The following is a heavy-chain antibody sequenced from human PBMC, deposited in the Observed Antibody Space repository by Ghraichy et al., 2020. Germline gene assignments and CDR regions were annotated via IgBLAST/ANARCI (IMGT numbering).Heavy chain of an antibody. D-gene: IGHD1-26*01. V-gene: IGHV4-59*12. J-gene: IGHJ6*02. CDR1: GGSISSYY. CDR3: ARDGPPLVGATTVSHGMDV. CDR2: INHSGST. Sequence: SQTLSLTCTVSGGSISSYYWSWIRQPPGKGLEWIGEINHSGSTNYNPSLKSRVTISVDKSKNQFSLKLSSVTAADTAVYYCARDGPPLVGATTVSHGMDVWGQGTTVTVSS.